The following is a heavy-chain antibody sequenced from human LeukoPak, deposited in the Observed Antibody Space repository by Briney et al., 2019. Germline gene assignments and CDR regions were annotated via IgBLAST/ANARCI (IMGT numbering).Heavy chain of an antibody. CDR1: GGSITSNSYY. Sequence: PSETLSLTCTISGGSITSNSYYWSRIRQPPGKGLEWIGEINHSGSTNYNPSLKSRVTISVDTSKNQFSLKLSSVTAADTAVYYCARDRPRWYFDLWGRGTLVTVSS. CDR3: ARDRPRWYFDL. J-gene: IGHJ2*01. V-gene: IGHV4-39*07. CDR2: INHSGST.